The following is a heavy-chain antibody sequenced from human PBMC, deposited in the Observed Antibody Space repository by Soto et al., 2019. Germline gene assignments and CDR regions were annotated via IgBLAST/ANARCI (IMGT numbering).Heavy chain of an antibody. V-gene: IGHV1-3*05. J-gene: IGHJ6*02. Sequence: QVQLMQSGTEEKNPGASVKVSCKASGYTFTSYAIHWVRQAPGQKLEWMGWINAGNGDTKYTQNFQGRFTIIRVTSASTCYMEVSSLTSEDTAVYYCARGDCAGGSCHTYGLDVWGQRTTVTVSS. CDR3: ARGDCAGGSCHTYGLDV. D-gene: IGHD2-15*01. CDR1: GYTFTSYA. CDR2: INAGNGDT.